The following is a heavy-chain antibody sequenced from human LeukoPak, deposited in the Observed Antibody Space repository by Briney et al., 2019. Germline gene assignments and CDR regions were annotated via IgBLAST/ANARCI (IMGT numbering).Heavy chain of an antibody. Sequence: ASVKVSCKASGYTFTGYYMHWVRQAPGQGLEWMGWINPSGGSTSYAQKFQGRVTMTRDTSTSTVYMELSSLRSEDTAVYYCAREGIVVVPAAISGWFDPWGQGTLVTVSS. J-gene: IGHJ5*02. CDR1: GYTFTGYY. CDR3: AREGIVVVPAAISGWFDP. V-gene: IGHV1-46*01. CDR2: INPSGGST. D-gene: IGHD2-2*01.